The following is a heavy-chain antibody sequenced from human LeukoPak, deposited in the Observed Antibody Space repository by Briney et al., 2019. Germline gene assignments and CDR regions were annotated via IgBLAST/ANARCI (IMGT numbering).Heavy chain of an antibody. V-gene: IGHV1-2*02. D-gene: IGHD1-26*01. CDR2: IDPNSGVT. CDR3: ARELGINAFDV. J-gene: IGHJ3*01. Sequence: ASVKVSCKASGYTLTDNHLYWVRQAPGQGLEWMGWIDPNSGVTNFAQNFQGRLTMTTDTSIGTAYMELSRLTSDDTTVYYCARELGINAFDVWGQGTPVTVSS. CDR1: GYTLTDNH.